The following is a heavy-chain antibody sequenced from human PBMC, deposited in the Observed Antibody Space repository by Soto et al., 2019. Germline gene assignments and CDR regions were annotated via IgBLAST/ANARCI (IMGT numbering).Heavy chain of an antibody. CDR2: IYYSGST. D-gene: IGHD3-3*01. V-gene: IGHV4-39*01. CDR3: ARHLKFLEWLDV. Sequence: SETLSLTCTVSGGSISSSSYYWGWIRQPPGKGLEWIGSIYYSGSTYYNPSLKSRVTISVDTSKNQFSLKLSSVTAADTAVYYCARHLKFLEWLDVWGQGTTVTVSS. CDR1: GGSISSSSYY. J-gene: IGHJ6*02.